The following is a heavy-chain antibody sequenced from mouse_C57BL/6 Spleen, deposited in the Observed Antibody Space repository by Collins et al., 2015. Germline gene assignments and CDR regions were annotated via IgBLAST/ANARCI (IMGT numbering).Heavy chain of an antibody. CDR1: GYTFTDYE. CDR2: IDPETVVT. Sequence: QVQLQQVWGVRLVRPGASVTLSCKASGYTFTDYEMHWVKQTPVHGLEWIGAIDPETVVTAYNQKFKGKAILTADKSSSTAYMELRSLTSEDSAVYHCTRSEVFYYGRSPYYFDYWGQGTTLTVSS. D-gene: IGHD1-1*01. CDR3: TRSEVFYYGRSPYYFDY. V-gene: IGHV1-15*01. J-gene: IGHJ2*01.